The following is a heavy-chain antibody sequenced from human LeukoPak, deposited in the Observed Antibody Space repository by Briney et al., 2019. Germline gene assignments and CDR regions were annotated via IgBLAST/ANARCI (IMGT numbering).Heavy chain of an antibody. CDR2: MNPNSGNT. Sequence: ASVKVSCKASGYTFTNYDINWVRQATGQGLEWMGWMNPNSGNTGYAQKFQGRVTITRNTSISTAYMELSSLRSEDTAVYYCARVSNWYGFWSGQNWFDPWGQGTLVTVSS. CDR3: ARVSNWYGFWSGQNWFDP. V-gene: IGHV1-8*03. CDR1: GYTFTNYD. J-gene: IGHJ5*02. D-gene: IGHD3-3*01.